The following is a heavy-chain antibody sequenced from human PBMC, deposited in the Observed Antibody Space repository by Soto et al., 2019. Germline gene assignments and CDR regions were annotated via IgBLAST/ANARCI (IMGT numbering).Heavy chain of an antibody. CDR2: IRSKAYGGTT. Sequence: GGSLRLSCTASGFTFGDYAMSWVRQAPGKGLEWVGFIRSKAYGGTTEYAASVKGRFTISRDDSKSIAYLQMNSLKTEDTAVYYCTRRSGYHDYWGQGTLVTVSS. V-gene: IGHV3-49*04. CDR3: TRRSGYHDY. CDR1: GFTFGDYA. J-gene: IGHJ4*02. D-gene: IGHD3-22*01.